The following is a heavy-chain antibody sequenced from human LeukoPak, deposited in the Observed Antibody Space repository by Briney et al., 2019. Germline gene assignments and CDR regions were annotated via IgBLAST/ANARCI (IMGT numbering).Heavy chain of an antibody. J-gene: IGHJ4*02. V-gene: IGHV3-11*04. CDR1: GFTFSDYY. Sequence: GGSLRLSCAASGFTFSDYYMSWIRQAPGKGLEWVSYISSSGSTIYYADSVKGRFTISRDNAKNSLYLQMNSLRAEDTAVYYCARDQGDYDFWSGYYTPFDYWGQGTLVTVSS. CDR2: ISSSGSTI. D-gene: IGHD3-3*01. CDR3: ARDQGDYDFWSGYYTPFDY.